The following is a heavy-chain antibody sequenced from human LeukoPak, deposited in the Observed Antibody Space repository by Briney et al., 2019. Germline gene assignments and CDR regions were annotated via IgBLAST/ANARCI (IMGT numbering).Heavy chain of an antibody. D-gene: IGHD2-8*01. Sequence: SETLSLTCTVSGGSISSYYWSWIRQPPGKGLEWIGYIYYSGSTNYNPSLKSRVTISVDTSKNQFSLKLSSVTAADTAVYYCARHNGYYYYYGMDVWGQGTTVTVSS. CDR1: GGSISSYY. CDR2: IYYSGST. CDR3: ARHNGYYYYYGMDV. J-gene: IGHJ6*02. V-gene: IGHV4-59*08.